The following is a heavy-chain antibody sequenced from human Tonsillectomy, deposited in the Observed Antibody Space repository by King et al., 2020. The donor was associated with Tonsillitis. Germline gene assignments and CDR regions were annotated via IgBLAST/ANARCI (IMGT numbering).Heavy chain of an antibody. J-gene: IGHJ6*02. CDR1: GYGFTDYY. D-gene: IGHD3-16*01. CDR3: ARGGKSAYGMDV. V-gene: IGHV1-2*02. Sequence: QLVQSGAEVKKPGASVKVSCKASGYGFTDYYMHWVRQAPGQGLEWMGWVNSNSGGRNYAQKFQGRVTLTRDASISTASMELRSLRSDDTAVYYCARGGKSAYGMDVGGQGTTVTVS. CDR2: VNSNSGGR.